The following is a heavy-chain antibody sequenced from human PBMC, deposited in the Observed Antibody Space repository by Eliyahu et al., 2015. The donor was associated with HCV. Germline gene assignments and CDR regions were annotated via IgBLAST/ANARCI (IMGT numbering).Heavy chain of an antibody. Sequence: QITLKESGPSLVKPTQTLTLTCSFSGFSLSTSGVSVGWIRQPPGKALEWLALIYWNDDKRYSPSLKSRLTITEDTSKNQVVLTMTNMDPVDTATYYCAHSPYSWYFDYWGQGTLVTVSS. CDR1: GFSLSTSGVS. J-gene: IGHJ4*02. V-gene: IGHV2-5*01. CDR2: IYWNDDK. CDR3: AHSPYSWYFDY. D-gene: IGHD1-26*01.